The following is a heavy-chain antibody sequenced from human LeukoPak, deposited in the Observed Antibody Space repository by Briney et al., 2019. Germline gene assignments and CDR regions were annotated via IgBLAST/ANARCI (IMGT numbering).Heavy chain of an antibody. Sequence: GRSLRLSCAASGFTFSSYPMHWVRQAPGKGLEWVAVISYDGSNKFYADSVKGRFTISRDNSKNTLYLQMNSLRGEDTAVYYCARDRGKYNGSEMNVWGKGTTVTVSS. CDR2: ISYDGSNK. CDR1: GFTFSSYP. CDR3: ARDRGKYNGSEMNV. V-gene: IGHV3-30*01. J-gene: IGHJ6*04. D-gene: IGHD3-10*01.